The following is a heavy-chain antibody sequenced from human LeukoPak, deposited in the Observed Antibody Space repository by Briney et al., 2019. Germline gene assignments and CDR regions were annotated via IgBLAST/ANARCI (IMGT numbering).Heavy chain of an antibody. Sequence: SETLSLTCAVSGGSISSSNWWSWVRQPPGKGLEWIGEIYHSGSTNHNPSLKSRVTISVDKSKNQFSLKLSSVTAADTAVYYCARDLRVGATYYFDYWGQGTLVTVSS. CDR3: ARDLRVGATYYFDY. D-gene: IGHD1-26*01. CDR1: GGSISSSNW. J-gene: IGHJ4*02. V-gene: IGHV4-4*02. CDR2: IYHSGST.